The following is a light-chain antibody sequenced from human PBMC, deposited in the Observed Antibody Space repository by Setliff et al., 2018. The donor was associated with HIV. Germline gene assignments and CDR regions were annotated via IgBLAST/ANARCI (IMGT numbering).Light chain of an antibody. V-gene: IGLV7-46*01. J-gene: IGLJ1*01. CDR1: TGAVTSGHY. CDR2: DAT. Sequence: QAVVTQESSLTVSPGGTISLTCVSSTGAVTSGHYPHWFQQKPGQVPRPLIYDATKRHSWTPSRFSGSLLRDKAALTLSNAQAEDEAYYYCLLSYGGARVFGSGTKVTVL. CDR3: LLSYGGARV.